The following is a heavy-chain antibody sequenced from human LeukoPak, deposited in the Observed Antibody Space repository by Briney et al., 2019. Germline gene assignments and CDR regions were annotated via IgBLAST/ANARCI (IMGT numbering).Heavy chain of an antibody. Sequence: ASVKVSCKASGYTFTSYGISWVRQAPGQGLEWMGWISAYNGNTNYAQKLQGRVTMTTDTSTSTAYMELRSLRSDDTAVYYCARDPSHSPRGWAFDPWGQGTLVTVSS. CDR1: GYTFTSYG. J-gene: IGHJ5*02. CDR2: ISAYNGNT. CDR3: ARDPSHSPRGWAFDP. D-gene: IGHD1-26*01. V-gene: IGHV1-18*01.